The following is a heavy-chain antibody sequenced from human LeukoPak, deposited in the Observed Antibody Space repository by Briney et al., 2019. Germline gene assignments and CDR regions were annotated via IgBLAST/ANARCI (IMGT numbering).Heavy chain of an antibody. J-gene: IGHJ4*02. CDR1: GGSISGYY. CDR3: AREEGGHGGLHDY. CDR2: IYYSGTT. D-gene: IGHD2-15*01. V-gene: IGHV4-59*01. Sequence: SETLSLTCTVSGGSISGYYWSWIRQPPGKGLEWIGYIYYSGTTNYNPSLKSRVTISVDTSNSQFSLKLSSVTAADTAVYYCAREEGGHGGLHDYWGQGTLVTVSS.